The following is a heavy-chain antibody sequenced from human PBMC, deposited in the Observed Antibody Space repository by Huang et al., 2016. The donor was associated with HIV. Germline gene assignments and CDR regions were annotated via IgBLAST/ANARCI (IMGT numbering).Heavy chain of an antibody. CDR2: FYTSGNT. J-gene: IGHJ6*02. D-gene: IGHD2-2*01. CDR1: VGSFSTYY. V-gene: IGHV4-4*07. Sequence: QGQLQESGPDLVRPSGTLSLTYTVPVGSFSTYYWGWTGQSAGKGLEWIGRFYTSGNTNYNPSLRSRVTMSVDTSKNQFSLRLTSVTAADTAVYYCARENEFCGSTNCHHYYYGLDVWGQGTTVTVSS. CDR3: ARENEFCGSTNCHHYYYGLDV.